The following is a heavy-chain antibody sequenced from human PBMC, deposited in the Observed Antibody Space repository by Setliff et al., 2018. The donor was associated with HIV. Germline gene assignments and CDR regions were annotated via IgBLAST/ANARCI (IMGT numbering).Heavy chain of an antibody. D-gene: IGHD3-10*01. CDR1: RFDFNNYW. Sequence: GGSLRLSCAASRFDFNNYWMCWVRQAPGKGLEWVANIGQDGSERNYVDSVKGRFTISRDNAKNSMDLQMNSLRAEDTAIYYCARKLRPGHGVDVWGQGTTVTVSS. CDR2: IGQDGSER. V-gene: IGHV3-7*01. CDR3: ARKLRPGHGVDV. J-gene: IGHJ6*02.